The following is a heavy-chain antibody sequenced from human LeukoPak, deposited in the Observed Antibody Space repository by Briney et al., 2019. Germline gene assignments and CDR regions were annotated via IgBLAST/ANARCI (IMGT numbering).Heavy chain of an antibody. J-gene: IGHJ6*02. Sequence: SETLSLTCTFSGGSISSYYWSWIRPPPGKGLEWIGYIYYSGSTNYNPSLKSRVTISVDTSKNQFSLKLSSVTAADTAVYYCARSGYGDYVAFYYGMDVWGQGTTVTVSS. D-gene: IGHD4-17*01. V-gene: IGHV4-59*01. CDR2: IYYSGST. CDR1: GGSISSYY. CDR3: ARSGYGDYVAFYYGMDV.